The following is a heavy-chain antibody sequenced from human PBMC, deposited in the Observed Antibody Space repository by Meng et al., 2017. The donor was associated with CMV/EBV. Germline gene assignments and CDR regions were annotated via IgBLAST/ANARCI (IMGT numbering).Heavy chain of an antibody. CDR3: AREFRGSYDSSEPRWFDP. Sequence: SVNVSCKASVYTFTGYYMHWLRQAPGQGLEWMGWINPNSGGTNYEQKFQGRVTMTRDTSISTAYMELSRLRSDDTAVYYCAREFRGSYDSSEPRWFDPWGQGTLVTVSS. J-gene: IGHJ5*02. CDR2: INPNSGGT. CDR1: VYTFTGYY. D-gene: IGHD3-22*01. V-gene: IGHV1-2*02.